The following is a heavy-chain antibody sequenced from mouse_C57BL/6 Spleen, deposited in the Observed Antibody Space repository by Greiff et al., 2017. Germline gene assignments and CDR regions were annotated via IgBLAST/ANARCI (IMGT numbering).Heavy chain of an antibody. CDR3: TPRSYYGSSSWFAY. Sequence: VQLQQSGAELVRPGASVTLSCKASGYTFTDYEMHWVKQTPVHGLEWIGAIDPETGGTAYNQKFKGKAILTAAKSYSTAYMELRSLTSEDSAVYCCTPRSYYGSSSWFAYWGQGTLVTVSA. D-gene: IGHD1-1*01. V-gene: IGHV1-15*01. CDR2: IDPETGGT. CDR1: GYTFTDYE. J-gene: IGHJ3*01.